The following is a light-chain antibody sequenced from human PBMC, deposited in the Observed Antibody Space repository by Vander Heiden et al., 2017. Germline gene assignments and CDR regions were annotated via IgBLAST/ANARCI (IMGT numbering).Light chain of an antibody. CDR3: CSYAGSPYV. CDR2: EVS. J-gene: IGLJ1*01. V-gene: IGLV2-23*02. CDR1: SSDVGSYNL. Sequence: QSALTQPASVSGSPGQSLTISCTGTSSDVGSYNLVSWYQQHPGKGPKLMIYEVSKWPSGVSNRFSGSKSGNTASLTISGLQAEDEADYFCCSYAGSPYVFGTGTKVTVL.